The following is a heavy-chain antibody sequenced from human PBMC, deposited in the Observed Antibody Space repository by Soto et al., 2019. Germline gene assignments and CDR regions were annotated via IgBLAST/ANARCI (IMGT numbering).Heavy chain of an antibody. Sequence: QVQLQEAGPGLVRPSQTLSLTCTVAGGSMSENDYYWSWLRQSPGQGLQWIGYIYDTWTTSYSPSLKSRVTMSADTSRNQFSLKLTSVTADDTALYFCARGIVRGGFDIWGQGTLVTVSS. CDR2: IYDTWTT. J-gene: IGHJ3*02. CDR3: ARGIVRGGFDI. CDR1: GGSMSENDYY. D-gene: IGHD3-10*02. V-gene: IGHV4-30-4*01.